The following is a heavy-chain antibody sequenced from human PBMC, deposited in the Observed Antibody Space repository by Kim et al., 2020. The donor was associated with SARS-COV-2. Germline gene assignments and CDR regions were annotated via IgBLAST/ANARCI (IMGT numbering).Heavy chain of an antibody. CDR1: GYRFSNFW. J-gene: IGHJ4*02. Sequence: GESLKISCKGSGYRFSNFWISWVRQMPGKGLEWMGRMDPSDSYIDYSPSFEVHVSFSVDKSIDTAYLHLNSPKASDTAMYYCARHTGGSGSLLFDYWGQG. CDR2: MDPSDSYI. CDR3: ARHTGGSGSLLFDY. D-gene: IGHD3-10*01. V-gene: IGHV5-10-1*01.